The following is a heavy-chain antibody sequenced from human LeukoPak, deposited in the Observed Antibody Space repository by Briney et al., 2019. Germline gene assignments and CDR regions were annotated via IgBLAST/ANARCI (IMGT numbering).Heavy chain of an antibody. CDR2: MNPNSGNT. V-gene: IGHV1-8*01. Sequence: ASVKVSRKASGYTFASYDINWVRQATGQGLEWMGWMNPNSGNTGYAQKFQGRVTMTRDTSISTVYMELSSLTSDDTAVYFCARGARGAGSYFPDYWGQGTPVTVSS. CDR1: GYTFASYD. D-gene: IGHD1-26*01. CDR3: ARGARGAGSYFPDY. J-gene: IGHJ4*02.